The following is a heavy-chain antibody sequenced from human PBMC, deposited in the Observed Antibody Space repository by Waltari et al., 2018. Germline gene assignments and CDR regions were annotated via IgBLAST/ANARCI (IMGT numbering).Heavy chain of an antibody. CDR1: GFRVGNNY. J-gene: IGHJ4*02. D-gene: IGHD1-26*01. V-gene: IGHV3-53*01. CDR2: IFADGTT. Sequence: ELELVQSGGGDVQPGGSLPLSCVASGFRVGNNYMTWVRQAPGKGPEYVSVIFADGTTLYARAVKGRFTISRDSSKNTVFLQMHSLGVDDTAVYYCARDSGAGGPFFLWGQGDLVTVSS. CDR3: ARDSGAGGPFFL.